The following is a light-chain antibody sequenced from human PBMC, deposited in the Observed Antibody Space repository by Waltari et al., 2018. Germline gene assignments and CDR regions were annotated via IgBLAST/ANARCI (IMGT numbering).Light chain of an antibody. V-gene: IGKV3-15*01. J-gene: IGKJ2*01. CDR3: QQYNNWPPEYT. CDR2: GAS. Sequence: EIVMTQSPATLSVSPGDRATISCRASQSVSSNLAWYQQKPGQAPRLLIYGASTRATGIPARFSGSGSGTEFTLTISSLQSEDFALYYCQQYNNWPPEYTFGQGTKLEIK. CDR1: QSVSSN.